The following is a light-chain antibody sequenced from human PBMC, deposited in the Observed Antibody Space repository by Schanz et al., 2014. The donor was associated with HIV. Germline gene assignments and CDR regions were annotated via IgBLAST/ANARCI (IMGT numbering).Light chain of an antibody. CDR1: SSDVGGYKY. Sequence: QSALTQPASMSGSPGQSITISCTGTSSDVGGYKYVSWYQQYPGKAPKLIIFDVDNRPSGVPDRFSGSKSGNTASLTVSGLQAEDEADYYCGSYSSGDSHWVFGGGTKVTVL. V-gene: IGLV2-14*01. CDR3: GSYSSGDSHWV. CDR2: DVD. J-gene: IGLJ3*02.